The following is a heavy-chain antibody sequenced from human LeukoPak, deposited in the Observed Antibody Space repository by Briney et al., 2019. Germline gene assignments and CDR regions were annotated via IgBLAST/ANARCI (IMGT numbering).Heavy chain of an antibody. CDR1: GGSVSSDSYY. J-gene: IGHJ1*01. CDR2: IYYTGST. V-gene: IGHV4-61*01. D-gene: IGHD6-13*01. CDR3: AGQSAGTSSWYYFQH. Sequence: SETLSLTCTVSGGSVSSDSYYWSWIRQPPGKGLEWIGYIYYTGSTNYNPSLKSRPTISVDKSKNQFSLKLSSVTAADTAVYYCAGQSAGTSSWYYFQHWGQGTLVTVSS.